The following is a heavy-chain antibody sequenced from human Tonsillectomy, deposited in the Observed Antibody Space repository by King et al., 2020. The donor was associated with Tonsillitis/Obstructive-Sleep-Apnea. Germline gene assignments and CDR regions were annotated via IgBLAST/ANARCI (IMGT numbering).Heavy chain of an antibody. CDR1: GFTFSDYY. CDR2: ISSSSSYT. CDR3: ARDGEGAIYYYYYYMDV. D-gene: IGHD1-26*01. Sequence: VQLVESGGGLVKPGGSLRLSCAASGFTFSDYYMSWIRQAPGKGLEWVSYISSSSSYTNYADSVKGRFTISRDNAKNSLYLQMNSLRAEDTAVYYCARDGEGAIYYYYYYMDVWGKGTTVTVSS. J-gene: IGHJ6*03. V-gene: IGHV3-11*05.